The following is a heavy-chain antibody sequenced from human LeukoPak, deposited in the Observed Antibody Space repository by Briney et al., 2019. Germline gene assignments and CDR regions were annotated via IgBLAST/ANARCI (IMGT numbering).Heavy chain of an antibody. CDR2: SYYNGNT. CDR3: ASRAVVPAAFDY. D-gene: IGHD2-2*01. Sequence: SETLSLTCTVSGGSITNTNYYWGWIRQPPGRGLEWIGSSYYNGNTYYNPSLKSRVTISVDTSKNQFSLKLSSVTAADTAVYYCASRAVVPAAFDYWGQGTLVTVSS. CDR1: GGSITNTNYY. J-gene: IGHJ4*02. V-gene: IGHV4-39*07.